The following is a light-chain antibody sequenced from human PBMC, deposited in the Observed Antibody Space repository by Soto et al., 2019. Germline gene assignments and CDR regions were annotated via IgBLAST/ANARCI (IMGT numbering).Light chain of an antibody. CDR2: AAS. CDR3: QRYNDLPFA. V-gene: IGKV1-12*02. J-gene: IGKJ2*01. CDR1: ESIIGF. Sequence: DILLTQSPATVSVSLGDRVAITCRASESIIGFLAWYQQKPGKAPSLLIYAASSLHSGIPSRFSGSGSATDFTLTISSLQSEDFAVYYCQRYNDLPFAFGLGTKLEIK.